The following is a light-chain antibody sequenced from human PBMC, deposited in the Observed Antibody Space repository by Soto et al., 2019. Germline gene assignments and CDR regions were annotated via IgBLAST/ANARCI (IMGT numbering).Light chain of an antibody. CDR1: QSISSD. CDR3: QQYNKWPPIT. Sequence: EVVMTQSPATLSVSPGERVTLSCRASQSISSDLAWYQQKPGQSPRLLIYGASARATGIPGRFSGSGSGTEFPLTITSLQSEDFAVYFCQQYNKWPPITFGQGTRLEIK. V-gene: IGKV3-15*01. CDR2: GAS. J-gene: IGKJ5*01.